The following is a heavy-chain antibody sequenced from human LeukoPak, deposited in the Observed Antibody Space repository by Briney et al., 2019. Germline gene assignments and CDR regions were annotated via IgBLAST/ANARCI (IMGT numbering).Heavy chain of an antibody. J-gene: IGHJ4*02. CDR3: AKDLGRYRNNYFDY. CDR2: ISGSGGGT. CDR1: GFTFNSYA. V-gene: IGHV3-23*01. D-gene: IGHD1-26*01. Sequence: GGSLILSCAASGFTFNSYAMSWVRQAPEKGLEWVATISGSGGGTYYADSVKGRFTISRDDSMNTLYLQMNSLRAEDTAVYYCAKDLGRYRNNYFDYWGQGTLVTVSS.